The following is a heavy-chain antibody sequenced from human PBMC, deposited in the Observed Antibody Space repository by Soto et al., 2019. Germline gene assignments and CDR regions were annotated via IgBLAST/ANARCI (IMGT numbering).Heavy chain of an antibody. Sequence: VGSLRLSCAASGFTFSGSAMHWVRQASGKGLEWVGRIRSKANSYATAYAASVKGRFTISRDDSKNTVYLQMNSLKTEDTAVYYCTRRDDYHYYDSSGYYQHYYYYGMDVWGQGTTVTVSS. D-gene: IGHD3-22*01. CDR1: GFTFSGSA. J-gene: IGHJ6*02. V-gene: IGHV3-73*01. CDR3: TRRDDYHYYDSSGYYQHYYYYGMDV. CDR2: IRSKANSYAT.